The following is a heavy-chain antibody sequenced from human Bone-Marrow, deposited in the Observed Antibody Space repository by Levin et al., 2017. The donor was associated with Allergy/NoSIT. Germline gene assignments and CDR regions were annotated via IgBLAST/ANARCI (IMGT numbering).Heavy chain of an antibody. CDR3: ARDRDFYYGSGSRDNGMDV. CDR2: IYYNGIP. CDR1: GDSISTYY. D-gene: IGHD3-10*01. J-gene: IGHJ6*02. Sequence: RSQTLSLTCTVSGDSISTYYWNWIRQPPGKGLEWIGYIYYNGIPNYNPSLRSRVTISTDTSKNQISLKLTYVTAADTAVYYCARDRDFYYGSGSRDNGMDVWGQGTTVTVSS. V-gene: IGHV4-59*01.